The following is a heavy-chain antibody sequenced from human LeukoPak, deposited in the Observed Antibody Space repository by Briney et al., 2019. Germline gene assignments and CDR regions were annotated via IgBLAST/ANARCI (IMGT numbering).Heavy chain of an antibody. CDR2: IYHSGST. J-gene: IGHJ4*02. CDR3: ARGAEGIAATDSNFDY. D-gene: IGHD6-13*01. V-gene: IGHV4-38-2*02. Sequence: SETLSLTCTVSGYSISSGYYWGWIRQPPGKGPEWIGSIYHSGSTYYNPSLKSRVTISVDTSKNQFSLKLSSVTAADTAVYYCARGAEGIAATDSNFDYWGQGTLVTVSS. CDR1: GYSISSGYY.